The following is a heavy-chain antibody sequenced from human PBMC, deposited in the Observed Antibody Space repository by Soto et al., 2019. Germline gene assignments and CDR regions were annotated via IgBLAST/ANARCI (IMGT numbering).Heavy chain of an antibody. CDR2: ISYDGSNK. CDR3: AKDIVVVVAATAAAGSGPFDY. Sequence: LRLSCAASGFTFSSYGMHWVRQAPGKGLEWVAVISYDGSNKYYADSVKGRFTISRDNSKNTLYLQMNSLRAEDTAVYYCAKDIVVVVAATAAAGSGPFDYWRQGTPVTVSS. CDR1: GFTFSSYG. D-gene: IGHD2-15*01. V-gene: IGHV3-30*18. J-gene: IGHJ4*02.